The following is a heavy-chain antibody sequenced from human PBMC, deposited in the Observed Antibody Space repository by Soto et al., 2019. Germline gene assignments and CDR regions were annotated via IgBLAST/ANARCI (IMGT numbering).Heavy chain of an antibody. CDR2: VSFSGAGT. Sequence: EVKLLESGGGLVQPGGSLRLSCAASGLTFSSYAMTWVRQAPGKGLEWVSVVSFSGAGTHYADSVKGRFTISRDNSKTTLYLQMSSLRAEDTAVYYCAKSSGSYGNAYYGMDVWGQGTTVTVSS. CDR3: AKSSGSYGNAYYGMDV. V-gene: IGHV3-23*01. J-gene: IGHJ6*02. D-gene: IGHD1-26*01. CDR1: GLTFSSYA.